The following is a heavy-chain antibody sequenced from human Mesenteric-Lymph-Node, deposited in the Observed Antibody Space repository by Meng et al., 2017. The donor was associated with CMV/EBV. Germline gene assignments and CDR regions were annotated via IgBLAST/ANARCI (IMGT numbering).Heavy chain of an antibody. CDR2: IRTKANNYAT. D-gene: IGHD2/OR15-2a*01. CDR3: TRHEVFPDY. V-gene: IGHV3-73*01. Sequence: SCSASGLNCSASAMDWVRNAYRKGLEWVGRIRTKANNYATAYAASVRGMFTISRDDSTNTAFLQMSSLNTEDTAVYYFTRHEVFPDYWGQGTLVTVSS. J-gene: IGHJ4*02. CDR1: GLNCSASA.